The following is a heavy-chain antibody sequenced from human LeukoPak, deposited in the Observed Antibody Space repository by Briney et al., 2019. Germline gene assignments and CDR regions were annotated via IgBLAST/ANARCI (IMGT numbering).Heavy chain of an antibody. CDR2: MSRSSNYI. CDR3: ARPRGNVEMATNPFDY. J-gene: IGHJ4*02. Sequence: GGSLRLSCAASGFTFSSYSMNWVRQAPGTGLEWVSSMSRSSNYIYYADSVKGRFTISRDNAKNSLYLQMNSLRAEDTAVYYCARPRGNVEMATNPFDYWGQGTLVTVSS. CDR1: GFTFSSYS. D-gene: IGHD5-24*01. V-gene: IGHV3-21*01.